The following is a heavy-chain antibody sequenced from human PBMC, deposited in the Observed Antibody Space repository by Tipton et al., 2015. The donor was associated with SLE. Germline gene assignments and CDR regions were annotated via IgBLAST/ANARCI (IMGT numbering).Heavy chain of an antibody. V-gene: IGHV5-51*03. CDR2: THPGDSDT. CDR3: ARRDAQVGATAFDI. Sequence: QLVQSGPEVKKPGESLKISCKGSGYSFTSYWIAWVRQKPGKGLEWMGVTHPGDSDTRYSPSFQGQVTMSADESLRTAYLQWSSLKASDTAMYYCARRDAQVGATAFDIWGQGTMVTVSS. J-gene: IGHJ3*02. CDR1: GYSFTSYW. D-gene: IGHD1-26*01.